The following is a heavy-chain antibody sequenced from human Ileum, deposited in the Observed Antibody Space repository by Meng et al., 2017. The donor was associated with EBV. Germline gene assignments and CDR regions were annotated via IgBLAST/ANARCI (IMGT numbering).Heavy chain of an antibody. CDR2: INHSKCS. J-gene: IGHJ4*02. D-gene: IGHD3-10*01. CDR1: VCTSSDGY. CDR3: ARSAITMADHFDY. V-gene: IGHV4-34*01. Sequence: QVQLQPGVVHPSQPPETPFPTSGDSVCTSSDGYWGISQQAPRKLLWWSGKINHSKCSNYHASLESRPTITIDTSHNNLSLKQCSFTAADSTVDYCARSAITMADHFDYWGQGTLVTVSS.